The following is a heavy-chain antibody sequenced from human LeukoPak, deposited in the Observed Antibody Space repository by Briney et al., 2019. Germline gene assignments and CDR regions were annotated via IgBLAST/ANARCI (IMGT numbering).Heavy chain of an antibody. V-gene: IGHV3-33*01. CDR1: GFIFSSYG. Sequence: PGGSLRLSCAASGFIFSSYGMHWVRQAPGKGLEWVAVIWYDGSNKYYADSVKGRFTISRDNSKNTLYLQMNSLRAEDTAVYYCARSILTSEYSSRGGFGDYWGQGTLLTVSS. J-gene: IGHJ4*02. CDR3: ARSILTSEYSSRGGFGDY. CDR2: IWYDGSNK. D-gene: IGHD6-13*01.